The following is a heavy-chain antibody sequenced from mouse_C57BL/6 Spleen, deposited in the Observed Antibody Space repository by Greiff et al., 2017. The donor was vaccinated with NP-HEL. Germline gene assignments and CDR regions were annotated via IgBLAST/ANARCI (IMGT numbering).Heavy chain of an antibody. J-gene: IGHJ2*01. CDR2: INPSTGGT. CDR3: ARNWDPYYFDY. D-gene: IGHD4-1*01. CDR1: GYSFTGYY. V-gene: IGHV1-42*01. Sequence: DVKLVESGPELVKPGASVKISCKASGYSFTGYYMNWVKQSPEKSLEWIGEINPSTGGTTYNQKFKAKATLTVDKSSSTAYMQLKSLTSEDSAVYYCARNWDPYYFDYWGQGTTLTVSS.